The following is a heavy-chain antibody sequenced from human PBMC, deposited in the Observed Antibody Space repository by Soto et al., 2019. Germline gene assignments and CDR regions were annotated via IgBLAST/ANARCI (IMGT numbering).Heavy chain of an antibody. D-gene: IGHD6-19*01. Sequence: QLQLVPSGAEAKNPRASVTVYCKASGSTVTSYDINWGRQATGQGLEWMGWMNPNSGNTRYAQKFQSRVTMTRNTSISTAYMELSSLRSEDTAVEYCVRGSGWETRFDPWGQGTLVTVAS. CDR3: VRGSGWETRFDP. V-gene: IGHV1-8*01. CDR1: GSTVTSYD. J-gene: IGHJ5*02. CDR2: MNPNSGNT.